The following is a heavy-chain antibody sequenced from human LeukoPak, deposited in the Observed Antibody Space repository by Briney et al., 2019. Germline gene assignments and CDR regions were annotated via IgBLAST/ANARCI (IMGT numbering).Heavy chain of an antibody. V-gene: IGHV3-74*01. CDR2: ISSDGSST. CDR1: GFTFSSYW. D-gene: IGHD3-10*01. CDR3: ARPGELFNY. J-gene: IGHJ4*02. Sequence: GGSLRLSCEASGFTFSSYWMHWVRQAPGKGLVWVSRISSDGSSTNYADSVKGRFTISRDNAKNTLYLQMNSLRAEDTAMYYCARPGELFNYWGQGTLVTVSS.